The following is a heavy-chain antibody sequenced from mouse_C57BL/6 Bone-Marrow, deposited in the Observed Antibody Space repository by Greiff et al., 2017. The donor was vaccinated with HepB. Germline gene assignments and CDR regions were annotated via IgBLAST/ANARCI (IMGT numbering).Heavy chain of an antibody. Sequence: EVKLMESGAELVRPGASVKLSCTASGFNIKDDYMHWVKQRPEQGLAWIGWIAPENGDTEYASKFQGKATITADTSSNTAYQQRSSLTSEDTAVYYCTPHSNYCMDYWGQGTSVTVAS. D-gene: IGHD2-5*01. CDR3: TPHSNYCMDY. V-gene: IGHV14-4*01. CDR2: IAPENGDT. CDR1: GFNIKDDY. J-gene: IGHJ4*01.